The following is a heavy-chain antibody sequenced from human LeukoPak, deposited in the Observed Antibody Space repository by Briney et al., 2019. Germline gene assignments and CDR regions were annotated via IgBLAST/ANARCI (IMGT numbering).Heavy chain of an antibody. CDR3: ARRRHDYGDYYFDY. Sequence: PSETLSLTCTVSGGSISGYYWSWIRQPPGKGPEWIGYIYYTGSTNYNPSLKSRVTISVDTSKNQFSLKLSSVTAADTAVYYCARRRHDYGDYYFDYWGQGTLVTVSS. CDR2: IYYTGST. CDR1: GGSISGYY. V-gene: IGHV4-59*01. D-gene: IGHD4-17*01. J-gene: IGHJ4*02.